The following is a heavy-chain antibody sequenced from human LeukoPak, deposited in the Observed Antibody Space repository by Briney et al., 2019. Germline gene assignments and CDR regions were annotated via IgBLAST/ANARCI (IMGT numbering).Heavy chain of an antibody. CDR3: AREGIGRWLQFCDY. J-gene: IGHJ4*02. CDR2: IYTSGST. D-gene: IGHD5-24*01. CDR1: GGSISSYY. V-gene: IGHV4-4*07. Sequence: SETLSLTCTVSGGSISSYYWSWIRQPAGKGLEWIGRIYTSGSTNYSPSLKSRVTMSVDTSKNQFSLKLSSVTAADTAVYYCAREGIGRWLQFCDYWGQGTLVTVSS.